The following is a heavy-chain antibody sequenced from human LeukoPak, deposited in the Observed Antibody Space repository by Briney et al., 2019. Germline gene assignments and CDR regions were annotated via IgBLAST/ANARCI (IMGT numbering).Heavy chain of an antibody. CDR1: GFTFSSYS. CDR3: AGDPTVTTRDGDYFDY. J-gene: IGHJ4*02. Sequence: GGSLRLSCAASGFTFSSYSMNWVRQAPGKGLEWVSSISSSSSYIYYADSVKGRFTISRDNAKNSLYLQMNSLRAEDTAVYYCAGDPTVTTRDGDYFDYWGQGTLVTVSS. CDR2: ISSSSSYI. V-gene: IGHV3-21*01. D-gene: IGHD4-17*01.